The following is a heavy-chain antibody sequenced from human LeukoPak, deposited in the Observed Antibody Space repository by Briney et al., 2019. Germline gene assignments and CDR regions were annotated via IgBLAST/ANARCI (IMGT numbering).Heavy chain of an antibody. Sequence: SETLSLTCTVSGGSISSGGYYWSWIRQHPGKGLEWIGYIYYSGSTYYNPSLKSRVTISVDTFKNQFSLKLSSVTAADTAVYYCARDLGGWFDPWGQGTLVTVSS. D-gene: IGHD3-16*01. CDR2: IYYSGST. CDR3: ARDLGGWFDP. J-gene: IGHJ5*02. V-gene: IGHV4-31*03. CDR1: GGSISSGGYY.